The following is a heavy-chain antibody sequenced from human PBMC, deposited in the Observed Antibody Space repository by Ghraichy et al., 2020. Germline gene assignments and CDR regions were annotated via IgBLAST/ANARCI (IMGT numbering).Heavy chain of an antibody. J-gene: IGHJ4*02. CDR1: GFTFSSYA. V-gene: IGHV3-23*01. CDR3: AKDRGNIDYYFDY. CDR2: ISGSGGST. Sequence: GSLRLSCAASGFTFSSYAMNWVRQAPGKGLEWVSVISGSGGSTYYADSVKGRFTISRDNSKNTLLLQMNSLRAEDTAVYYCAKDRGNIDYYFDYWGQGTLVTVSS. D-gene: IGHD3-10*01.